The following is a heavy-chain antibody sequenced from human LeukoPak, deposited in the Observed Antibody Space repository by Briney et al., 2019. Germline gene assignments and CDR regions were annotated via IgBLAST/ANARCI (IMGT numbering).Heavy chain of an antibody. D-gene: IGHD5-12*01. CDR2: IIPIFGTA. CDR3: ARGPPGYSGYEPFDY. V-gene: IGHV1-69*13. Sequence: SVTVSCKASGGTFSSYAISWVRQAPGQGLEWMGGIIPIFGTANYAQKFQGRVTITADESTSTAYMELSSLRSEDTAVYYCARGPPGYSGYEPFDYWGQGTLVTVSS. J-gene: IGHJ4*02. CDR1: GGTFSSYA.